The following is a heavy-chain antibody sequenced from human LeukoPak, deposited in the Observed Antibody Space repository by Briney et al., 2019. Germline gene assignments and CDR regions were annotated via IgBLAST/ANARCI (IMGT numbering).Heavy chain of an antibody. CDR3: ARASTTVPDLLDN. CDR1: GFTFSTYW. J-gene: IGHJ4*02. Sequence: GESLRLSCVASGFTFSTYWMHWVRHAPGKRLLWVSRLSGDGSSIKYADSLKGRFTISRDNAKNTLYLQMDSLRADDTAVYFCARASTTVPDLLDNWGQGTLVSVSS. V-gene: IGHV3-74*03. D-gene: IGHD4-17*01. CDR2: LSGDGSSI.